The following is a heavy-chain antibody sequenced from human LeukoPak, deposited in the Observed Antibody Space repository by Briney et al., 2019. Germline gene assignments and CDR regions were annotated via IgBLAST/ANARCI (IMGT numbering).Heavy chain of an antibody. J-gene: IGHJ3*02. CDR2: IYYSGST. V-gene: IGHV4-59*01. Sequence: PSETLSLTCTVSGGSISSYYWSWIRQPPGKGLEWIGYIYYSGSTNYNPSLKSRVTISVDTSKNQFSLKLSSVTTADTAVYYCARDQYYYDSSGYYSDAFDIWGQGTMVTVSS. D-gene: IGHD3-22*01. CDR1: GGSISSYY. CDR3: ARDQYYYDSSGYYSDAFDI.